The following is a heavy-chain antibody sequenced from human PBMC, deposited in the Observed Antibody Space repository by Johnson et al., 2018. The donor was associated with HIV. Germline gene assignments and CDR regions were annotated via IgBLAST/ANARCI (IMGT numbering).Heavy chain of an antibody. CDR3: SKFVGYCSGGGCYTPGDI. CDR2: IRSKGNGYAT. CDR1: DFTFSGSP. Sequence: EVQLVESGGGLVQPGGSLKLACTASDFTFSGSPLHWVRQASGKGLAWIGHIRSKGNGYATSYGASVTGRFTISRDDLQNTAYLQMNSLKTEDTAVYYCSKFVGYCSGGGCYTPGDIWGQGTMVTVSS. D-gene: IGHD2-15*01. J-gene: IGHJ3*02. V-gene: IGHV3-73*02.